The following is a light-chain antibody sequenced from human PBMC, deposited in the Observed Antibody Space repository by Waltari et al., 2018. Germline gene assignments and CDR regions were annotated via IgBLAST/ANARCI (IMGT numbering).Light chain of an antibody. CDR1: SGPVSSTSH. CDR3: VLYMGSGIWV. Sequence: QPVVTQEPPLSVSPGGTVTPPCAFSSGPVSSTSHARWYQQTPGQAPRTLVYKINNRSSGVPDRFSGSMLGNKAALTITGAQAEDESDYYCVLYMGSGIWVFGGGTKLTVL. V-gene: IGLV8-61*01. J-gene: IGLJ3*02. CDR2: KIN.